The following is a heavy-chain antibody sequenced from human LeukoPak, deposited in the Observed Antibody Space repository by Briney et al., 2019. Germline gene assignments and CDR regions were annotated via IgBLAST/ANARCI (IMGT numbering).Heavy chain of an antibody. D-gene: IGHD3-3*01. Sequence: GGSLRLSCAASGFSFSTYAMHWVRQAPGKGLDWVAMIWSDASNQYYADSVKGRFTISRDNSKNTLYLQLNSLRAEDTAVYYCARDGDYDFWTGFYYMDVWGKGTTVTVSS. CDR3: ARDGDYDFWTGFYYMDV. J-gene: IGHJ6*03. CDR1: GFSFSTYA. V-gene: IGHV3-33*01. CDR2: IWSDASNQ.